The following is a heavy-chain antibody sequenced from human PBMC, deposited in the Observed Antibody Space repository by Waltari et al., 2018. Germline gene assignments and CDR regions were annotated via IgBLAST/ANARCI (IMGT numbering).Heavy chain of an antibody. V-gene: IGHV3-48*04. CDR2: ISSSSSTI. CDR1: GFTFSSYS. J-gene: IGHJ6*02. D-gene: IGHD2-15*01. CDR3: AVDSSGGSLYYYGMDV. Sequence: EVQLVESGGGLVQPGGSLRLSCAASGFTFSSYSMNWVRQAPGKGLEWVSYISSSSSTIYYADSVKGRFTISRDNAKNSLYLQMNSLRAEDTAVYYCAVDSSGGSLYYYGMDVWGQGTTVTVSS.